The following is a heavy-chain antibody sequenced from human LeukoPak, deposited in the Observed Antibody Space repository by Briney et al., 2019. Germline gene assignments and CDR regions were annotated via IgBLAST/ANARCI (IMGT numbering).Heavy chain of an antibody. Sequence: PGGSLRLSCAASGFTVSSNYMSWVRQAPGKGLEWVSVIYSGGSTYYADSVKGRFTISRDNSKNTLCLQMNSLRAEDTAVYYCARDTYDFWSGYPEYFQHWGQGTLVTVSS. D-gene: IGHD3-3*01. CDR3: ARDTYDFWSGYPEYFQH. V-gene: IGHV3-53*01. CDR2: IYSGGST. CDR1: GFTVSSNY. J-gene: IGHJ1*01.